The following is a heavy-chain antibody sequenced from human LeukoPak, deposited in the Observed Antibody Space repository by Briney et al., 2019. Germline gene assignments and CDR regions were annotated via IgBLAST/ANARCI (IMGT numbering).Heavy chain of an antibody. CDR1: GFTFSSYA. V-gene: IGHV3-23*01. CDR3: AKGSGSYYNAKPRPLNCFDP. J-gene: IGHJ5*02. CDR2: ISGSGGTT. Sequence: GGSLRLSCAASGFTFSSYAMSWVRQAPGKGLEWVSGISGSGGTTSYADSGKGRFTIFRDTRKNTLYLQMNNLRAEDTAIYYCAKGSGSYYNAKPRPLNCFDPWGQGTMVTVSS. D-gene: IGHD3-10*01.